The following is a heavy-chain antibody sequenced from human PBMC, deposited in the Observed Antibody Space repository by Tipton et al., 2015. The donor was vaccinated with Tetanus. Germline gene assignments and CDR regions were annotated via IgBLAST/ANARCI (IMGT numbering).Heavy chain of an antibody. V-gene: IGHV4-59*01. CDR2: VYYNGNT. Sequence: TLSLTCTVSGGSTHGFYWTWIRQSAGKGLEWIGYVYYNGNTHYNPALKSRVTISVDTSKNQFSLKLSSVTAADTAIYYCAREVPAAGHFDSWGQGTLVTVSS. D-gene: IGHD2-2*01. J-gene: IGHJ4*02. CDR1: GGSTHGFY. CDR3: AREVPAAGHFDS.